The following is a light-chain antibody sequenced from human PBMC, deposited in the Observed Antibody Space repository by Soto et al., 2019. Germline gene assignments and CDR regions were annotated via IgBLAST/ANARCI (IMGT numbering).Light chain of an antibody. Sequence: ELVLTQSPLTLTLSPGVIATLSFRASQFIPIHVAWYQQKPGQAPRLLIYDASNRATGIPARFSGSGSGTDFTLTISSLEPEDFAVYYCQQRSNWPFFGGGTKVDIK. V-gene: IGKV3-11*01. CDR1: QFIPIH. J-gene: IGKJ4*01. CDR3: QQRSNWPF. CDR2: DAS.